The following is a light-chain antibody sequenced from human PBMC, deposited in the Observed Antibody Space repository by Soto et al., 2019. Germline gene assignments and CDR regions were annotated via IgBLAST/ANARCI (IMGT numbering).Light chain of an antibody. Sequence: EIVLTQSPGTLSLSPGERATLSCRASQSVSSSYLAWYQKKPGQAPRLLIYGASSRATGIPDRFSGSGSGTEFTLTIRRLQPEDFAVYYCQQYSSYPLTFGEGTTVEIK. CDR2: GAS. V-gene: IGKV3-20*01. J-gene: IGKJ1*01. CDR3: QQYSSYPLT. CDR1: QSVSSSY.